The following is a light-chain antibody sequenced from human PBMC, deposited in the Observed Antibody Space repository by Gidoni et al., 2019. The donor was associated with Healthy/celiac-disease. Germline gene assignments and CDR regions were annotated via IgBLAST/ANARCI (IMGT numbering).Light chain of an antibody. J-gene: IGKJ4*01. CDR3: QQYDNLLT. Sequence: DIQRTQSPSSLSASVGDRVTITCQASQDISNYLNWYQQKPGKAPKLLIYDASTLETGVPSRFSGSGSGTDFTFTISSLQPEDIATYYCQQYDNLLTFGGGTKVEIK. V-gene: IGKV1-33*01. CDR1: QDISNY. CDR2: DAS.